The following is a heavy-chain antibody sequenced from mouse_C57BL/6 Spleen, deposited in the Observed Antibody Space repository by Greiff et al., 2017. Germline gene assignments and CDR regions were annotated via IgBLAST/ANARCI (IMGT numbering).Heavy chain of an antibody. CDR1: GFTFSSYG. J-gene: IGHJ2*01. CDR2: ISSGGSYT. V-gene: IGHV5-6*01. D-gene: IGHD2-5*01. Sequence: EVQRVESGGDLVKPGGSLKLSCAASGFTFSSYGMSWVRQTPDKRLEWVATISSGGSYTYYPDSVKGRFTISRDNAKNTLYLQMSSLKSEDTAMYYCARHGYSNGPSYFDYWGQGTTLTVSS. CDR3: ARHGYSNGPSYFDY.